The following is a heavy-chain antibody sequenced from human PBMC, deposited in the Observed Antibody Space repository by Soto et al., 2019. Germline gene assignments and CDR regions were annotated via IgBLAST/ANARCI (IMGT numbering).Heavy chain of an antibody. CDR1: GGTFSSYA. D-gene: IGHD4-17*01. V-gene: IGHV1-69*01. J-gene: IGHJ6*02. Sequence: QVQLVQSGAEVKKPGSSVKVSCKASGGTFSSYAISWVRQAPGQGLEWMGGIIPIFGTANYAQKFQGRVTITADESTSTAYMELSSLRSEDTAEYYCARVTPTPRYYYYYGMDVWGQGTTVTVSS. CDR2: IIPIFGTA. CDR3: ARVTPTPRYYYYYGMDV.